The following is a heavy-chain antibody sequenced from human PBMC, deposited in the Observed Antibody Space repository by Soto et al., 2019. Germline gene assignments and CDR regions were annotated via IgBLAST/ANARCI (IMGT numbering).Heavy chain of an antibody. J-gene: IGHJ4*02. D-gene: IGHD3-3*01. CDR3: AKASNVLRFLEWFRGFDY. Sequence: PGGSLRLSCAAPGFTFSSYAMSWVRQAPGKGLEWVSAISGSGGSTYYADSVKGRFTISRDNSKNTLYLQMNSLRAEDTAVYYCAKASNVLRFLEWFRGFDYWGQGTLVTLSS. V-gene: IGHV3-23*01. CDR2: ISGSGGST. CDR1: GFTFSSYA.